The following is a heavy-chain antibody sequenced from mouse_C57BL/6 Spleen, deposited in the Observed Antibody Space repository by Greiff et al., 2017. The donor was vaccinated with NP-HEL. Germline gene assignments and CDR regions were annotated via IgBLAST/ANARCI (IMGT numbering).Heavy chain of an antibody. CDR1: GYTFTSYW. Sequence: VQLQQPGAELVRPGTSVKLSCKASGYTFTSYWMHWVKQRPGQGLEWIGVIDPSDSYTNYNQKFKGKATLTVDTSSSTAYMRLSSLTSEDSAVYYCARYYGDFDVWGTGTTVTVSS. J-gene: IGHJ1*03. V-gene: IGHV1-59*01. D-gene: IGHD1-1*01. CDR2: IDPSDSYT. CDR3: ARYYGDFDV.